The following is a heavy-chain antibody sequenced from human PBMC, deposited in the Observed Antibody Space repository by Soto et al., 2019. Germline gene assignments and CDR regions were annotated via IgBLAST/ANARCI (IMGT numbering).Heavy chain of an antibody. CDR2: ISYDGSNK. CDR1: GFTFSSYA. V-gene: IGHV3-30-3*01. J-gene: IGHJ4*02. Sequence: GGSLRLSCAASGFTFSSYAMHWVRQAPGKGLEWVAVISYDGSNKYYADSVKGRFTISRDNSKNTLYLQMNSPRAEDTAVYYCVSGGVTTDYWGQGTLVTVSS. CDR3: VSGGVTTDY. D-gene: IGHD4-17*01.